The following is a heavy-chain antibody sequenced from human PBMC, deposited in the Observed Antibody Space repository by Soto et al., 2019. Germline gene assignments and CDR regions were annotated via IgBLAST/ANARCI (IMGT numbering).Heavy chain of an antibody. Sequence: EVQLVESGGGLVQPGGSLRLSCAASGFTFSSYWMHWVRQTPGKGLVWVSRIDIDGSTTNYADSVKGRFTVSRDNARNTLHLQMNSLRAEDTAVYYCATAEVDYWGPGTLVTVSS. V-gene: IGHV3-74*01. CDR3: ATAEVDY. J-gene: IGHJ4*02. CDR1: GFTFSSYW. CDR2: IDIDGSTT.